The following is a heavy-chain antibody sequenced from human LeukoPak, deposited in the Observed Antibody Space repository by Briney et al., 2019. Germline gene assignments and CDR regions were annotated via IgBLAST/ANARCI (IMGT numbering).Heavy chain of an antibody. CDR3: ARGRTTYLYFDD. V-gene: IGHV3-53*01. Sequence: GGSLRLSCAASGFIVSSHYMSWVRQAPGKGLEWVSVLYNSGTTYYADSVRGRFTISRDDSKNTVYLQMNSLRAEDTAVYYCARGRTTYLYFDDWGQGTLVTVSS. D-gene: IGHD1-1*01. CDR2: LYNSGTT. J-gene: IGHJ4*02. CDR1: GFIVSSHY.